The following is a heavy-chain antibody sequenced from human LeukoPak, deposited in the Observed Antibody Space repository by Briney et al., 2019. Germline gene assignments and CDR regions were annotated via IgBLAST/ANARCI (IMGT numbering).Heavy chain of an antibody. J-gene: IGHJ3*02. CDR3: ASDARRNFWSGPHHDAFDI. D-gene: IGHD3-3*01. V-gene: IGHV1-69*13. CDR2: IIPIFGTA. CDR1: GGTFSSYA. Sequence: SVKVSCKASGGTFSSYAISWVRQAPGQGLEWMGGIIPIFGTANYAQKFQGRVTITADESTSTAYMELSSLRSEDTAVYYCASDARRNFWSGPHHDAFDIWGQGTMVTVSS.